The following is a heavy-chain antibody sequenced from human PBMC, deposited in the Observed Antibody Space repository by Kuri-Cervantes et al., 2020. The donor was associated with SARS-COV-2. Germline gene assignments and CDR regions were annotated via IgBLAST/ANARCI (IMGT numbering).Heavy chain of an antibody. J-gene: IGHJ4*02. Sequence: GESLKISCAASGFTSSSYAMSWVRQAPGKGLEWVSAISGSGGSTYYADSVKGRFTISRDNAKNSLYLQMNSLRDEDTAVYYCARCARLRWDFDYWGQGTLVTVSS. CDR2: ISGSGGST. CDR1: GFTSSSYA. D-gene: IGHD4-23*01. CDR3: ARCARLRWDFDY. V-gene: IGHV3-23*01.